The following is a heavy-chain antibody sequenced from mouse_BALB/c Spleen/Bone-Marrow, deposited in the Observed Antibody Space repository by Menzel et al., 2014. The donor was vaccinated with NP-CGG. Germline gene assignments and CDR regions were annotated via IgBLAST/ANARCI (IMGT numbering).Heavy chain of an antibody. CDR3: ARGGYRDY. D-gene: IGHD2-2*01. CDR1: GYTFTDYY. Sequence: DVKLQESGPELVKPGAPVKMSCKASGYTFTDYYMDWVKQSHGESFEWIGRVNPYNGGTSYNQKFKGKATLTVDKSSTTAYMELNSLTSEDSAVYYCARGGYRDYWGQGTTLTVSS. CDR2: VNPYNGGT. V-gene: IGHV1-19*01. J-gene: IGHJ2*01.